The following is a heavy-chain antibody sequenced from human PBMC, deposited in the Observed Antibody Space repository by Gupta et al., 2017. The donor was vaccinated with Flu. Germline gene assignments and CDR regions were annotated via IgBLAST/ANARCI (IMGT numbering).Heavy chain of an antibody. CDR1: GGSISSSSYY. CDR3: ARLHYDSSGYYILDY. Sequence: QLQLQESGPGLVKPSETLSLTCSVSGGSISSSSYYWGWSRQPPGKGLEWSGSIYYSGSTYYHPSLKSRVTISVDTSKNQFSLKLSSVTAADTAVYYCARLHYDSSGYYILDYWGQGTLVTVSS. J-gene: IGHJ4*02. V-gene: IGHV4-39*01. D-gene: IGHD3-22*01. CDR2: IYYSGST.